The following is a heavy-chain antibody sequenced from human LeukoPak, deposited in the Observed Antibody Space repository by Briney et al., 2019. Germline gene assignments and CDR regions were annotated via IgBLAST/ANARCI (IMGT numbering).Heavy chain of an antibody. J-gene: IGHJ5*02. CDR2: IHYSGST. CDR1: GGSISSGDYY. CDR3: ARVNDFWSGYVFDP. V-gene: IGHV4-30-4*08. D-gene: IGHD3-3*01. Sequence: SQTLSLTXTVSGGSISSGDYYWSWIRQPPGKGLEWIGYIHYSGSTYYNPSLKSRVTISVDTSKNQFSLKLSSVTAADTAVYYCARVNDFWSGYVFDPWGQGTLVTVSS.